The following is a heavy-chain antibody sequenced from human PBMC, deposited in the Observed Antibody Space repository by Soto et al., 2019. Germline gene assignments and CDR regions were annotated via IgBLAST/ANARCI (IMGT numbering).Heavy chain of an antibody. D-gene: IGHD1-26*01. Sequence: SETLSLTCTVSGGSISNYYGSWIRQPPGKGLEWIGYIFYSGSTNYNPSLKTRVTISVDTSKNQFSLKLSSVTAADTAVYYCARRWGGTFDFWGQGTMVTVSS. V-gene: IGHV4-59*08. J-gene: IGHJ3*01. CDR2: IFYSGST. CDR1: GGSISNYY. CDR3: ARRWGGTFDF.